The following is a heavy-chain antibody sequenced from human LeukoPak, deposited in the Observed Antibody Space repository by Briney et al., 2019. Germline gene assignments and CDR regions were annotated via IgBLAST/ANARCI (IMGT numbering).Heavy chain of an antibody. CDR1: EFTFSNYA. CDR3: VKGVGRGVTSAFDI. Sequence: GGSLRLSCAASEFTFSNYAMSWVRQAPGKGLEWVSGSTGTGDSTYYADSVKGRFTISRDNSKNTLYLQMNSLRAEDTAVYYCVKGVGRGVTSAFDIWGQGTMVTVSS. J-gene: IGHJ3*02. D-gene: IGHD3-10*01. CDR2: STGTGDST. V-gene: IGHV3-23*01.